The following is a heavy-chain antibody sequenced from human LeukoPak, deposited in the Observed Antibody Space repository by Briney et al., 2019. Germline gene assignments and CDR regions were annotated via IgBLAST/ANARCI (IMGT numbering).Heavy chain of an antibody. CDR3: ARWSYDSSGFGGF. V-gene: IGHV3-53*01. CDR1: GFIVSSNH. CDR2: IHSGGGT. D-gene: IGHD3-22*01. Sequence: GGSLRLSCAASGFIVSSNHMSWVRQAPGKGLEWVSVIHSGGGTNYADSVKGRFTISRDKSKNTLYLQMNSLRAEDTAVYYCARWSYDSSGFGGFWGQGTLVTVSS. J-gene: IGHJ4*02.